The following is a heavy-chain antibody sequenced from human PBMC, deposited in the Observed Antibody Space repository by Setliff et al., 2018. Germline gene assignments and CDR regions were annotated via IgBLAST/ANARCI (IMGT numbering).Heavy chain of an antibody. CDR3: AKGGGRLSISQSYFHMDV. D-gene: IGHD3-16*01. Sequence: VASVKVSCKASGYTFSSYAMNWVRQAPGQGLEWMGRINPNSGGTNYAQKFQGRVTMTRDTSMKTAFLEMSGLTSDDTAIFYCAKGGGRLSISQSYFHMDVWGAGTTVTVSS. J-gene: IGHJ6*03. CDR1: GYTFSSYA. V-gene: IGHV1-2*06. CDR2: INPNSGGT.